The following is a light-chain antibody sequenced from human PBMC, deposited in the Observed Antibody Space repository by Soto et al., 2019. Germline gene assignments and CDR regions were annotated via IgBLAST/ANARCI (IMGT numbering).Light chain of an antibody. Sequence: LTQSPNTLSLSPGERGTLACSAGQSVSSTFLNWYQQKPGQAPRLLIYDASSRATGIPDRFSGGGSGTDFTLTISRLEPEDFAVYYCQQFSSYPLTFGGGTKVDIK. J-gene: IGKJ4*01. CDR1: QSVSSTF. CDR2: DAS. CDR3: QQFSSYPLT. V-gene: IGKV3-20*01.